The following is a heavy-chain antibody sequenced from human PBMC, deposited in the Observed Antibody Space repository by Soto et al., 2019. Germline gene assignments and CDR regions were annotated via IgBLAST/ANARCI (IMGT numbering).Heavy chain of an antibody. V-gene: IGHV1-69*13. CDR3: ARDPTDYGVPFDY. Sequence: ASVKVSCKASGGTFSSYAISWVRQAPGQGLEWMGGIIPIFGTANYAQKFQGRVTITADESTSTAYMELSSLRSEDTAVYYCARDPTDYGVPFDYWGQGTLVTVSS. CDR1: GGTFSSYA. D-gene: IGHD4-17*01. CDR2: IIPIFGTA. J-gene: IGHJ4*02.